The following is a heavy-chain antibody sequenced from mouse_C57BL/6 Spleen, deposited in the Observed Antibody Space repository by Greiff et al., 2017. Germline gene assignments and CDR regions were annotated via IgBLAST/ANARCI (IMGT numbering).Heavy chain of an antibody. Sequence: EVQVVESGGGLVKPGGSLKLSCAASGFTFSDYGMHWVRQAPEKGLEWVAYISSGSSTIYYADTVKGRFTISRDNAKNTLFLQMTSLRSEDTAMYYCARQGLRYAFFAYWGQGTLVTVSA. CDR2: ISSGSSTI. J-gene: IGHJ3*01. CDR3: ARQGLRYAFFAY. D-gene: IGHD1-1*01. V-gene: IGHV5-17*01. CDR1: GFTFSDYG.